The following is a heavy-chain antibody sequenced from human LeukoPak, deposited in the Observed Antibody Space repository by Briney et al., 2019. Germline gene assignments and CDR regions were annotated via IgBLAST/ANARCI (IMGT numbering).Heavy chain of an antibody. Sequence: SETLSLTCTVSGGSISSGSYYWGWIRQPPGKGLEWIGSIYYSGSTYYKPSLKSRVTISLDTSKNQFSLKLRSVTAADTAVYYCARLYGNYQNYFDYWGQGTLVTVSS. CDR1: GGSISSGSYY. V-gene: IGHV4-39*07. D-gene: IGHD1-7*01. J-gene: IGHJ4*02. CDR3: ARLYGNYQNYFDY. CDR2: IYYSGST.